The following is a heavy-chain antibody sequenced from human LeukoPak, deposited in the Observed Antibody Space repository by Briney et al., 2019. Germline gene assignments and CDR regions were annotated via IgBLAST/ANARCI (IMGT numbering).Heavy chain of an antibody. V-gene: IGHV3-23*01. Sequence: GGSLRLSCAAPGFTFRSYAMGWVRQAPGKGLEWVSAISGSGGSTYYADSVKGRFTISRDNSKNTLYLQMNSLRAEDTAVYYCAKASAMIVVVSKHFDYWGQGTLVTVSS. J-gene: IGHJ4*02. CDR2: ISGSGGST. CDR1: GFTFRSYA. CDR3: AKASAMIVVVSKHFDY. D-gene: IGHD3-22*01.